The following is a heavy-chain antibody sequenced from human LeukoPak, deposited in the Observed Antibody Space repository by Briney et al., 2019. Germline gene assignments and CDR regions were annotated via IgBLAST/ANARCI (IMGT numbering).Heavy chain of an antibody. V-gene: IGHV4-34*01. Sequence: SDTLSLTCAVYGGSFSGYYWSWIRQPPGKGLEWIGEINHSGSTNYNPSLKSRVTISVDTSKNQFSLKLSSVTAADTAVYYCARLYSSGWYHIDYWGQGTLVTVSS. J-gene: IGHJ4*02. CDR2: INHSGST. D-gene: IGHD6-19*01. CDR3: ARLYSSGWYHIDY. CDR1: GGSFSGYY.